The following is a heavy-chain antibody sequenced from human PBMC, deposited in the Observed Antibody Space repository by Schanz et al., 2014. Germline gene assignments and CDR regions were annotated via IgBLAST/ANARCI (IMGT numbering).Heavy chain of an antibody. CDR2: IISILGIP. J-gene: IGHJ6*02. CDR1: GYTFTDYG. V-gene: IGHV1-69*04. Sequence: QVQLVQSGAEVKKPGASVKVSCKASGYTFTDYGVIWVRQAPGQGLEWMGRIISILGIPNYAQKFQGRVTITADKSTSTASMELSSLRSEDTAVYYCARGPSQGYSYGHNIGAYYYGMDVWGQGTTVTVSS. CDR3: ARGPSQGYSYGHNIGAYYYGMDV. D-gene: IGHD5-18*01.